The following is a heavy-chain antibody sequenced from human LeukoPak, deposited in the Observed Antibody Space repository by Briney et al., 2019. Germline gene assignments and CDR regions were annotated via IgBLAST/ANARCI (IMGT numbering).Heavy chain of an antibody. CDR3: ARELRKARLRPYDILTEAALADAFDI. Sequence: GGSLRLSCAASGFTFSSYSMNWVRQAPGKGLEWVSSISSSSSYIYYADSVKGRFTISRDNAKNSLYLQMNSLRAEDTAVYYCARELRKARLRPYDILTEAALADAFDIWGQGTMVTVSS. V-gene: IGHV3-21*01. CDR1: GFTFSSYS. CDR2: ISSSSSYI. D-gene: IGHD3-9*01. J-gene: IGHJ3*02.